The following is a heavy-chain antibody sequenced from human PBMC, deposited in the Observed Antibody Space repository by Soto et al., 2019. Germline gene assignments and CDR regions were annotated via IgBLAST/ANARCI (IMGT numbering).Heavy chain of an antibody. V-gene: IGHV4-59*01. CDR2: IYYSGST. Sequence: PSETLSLTCTVSGGSISSYYWSWIRQPPGKGLEWIGYIYYSGSTNYNPSLKSRVTISVDTSKNQFSLKLSSVTAAGTAVYYCARDSTISTMDVWGKGTTVTVSS. D-gene: IGHD3-9*01. J-gene: IGHJ6*04. CDR3: ARDSTISTMDV. CDR1: GGSISSYY.